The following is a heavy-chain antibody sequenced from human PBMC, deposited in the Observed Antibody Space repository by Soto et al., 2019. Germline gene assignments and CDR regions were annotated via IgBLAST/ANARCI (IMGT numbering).Heavy chain of an antibody. Sequence: QVQLVQSGAEVRKPGASVKVSCKASGYTFTTYGISWVRQAPGQGLEWMGWISGYNGHTKYAQKFQGRVTMTTDTSXXTVYRDVRSLRSDDTAVYYCAREGEMPYYYYGLDVWGQGTTVTVSS. CDR3: AREGEMPYYYYGLDV. V-gene: IGHV1-18*01. CDR2: ISGYNGHT. CDR1: GYTFTTYG. J-gene: IGHJ6*02. D-gene: IGHD3-16*01.